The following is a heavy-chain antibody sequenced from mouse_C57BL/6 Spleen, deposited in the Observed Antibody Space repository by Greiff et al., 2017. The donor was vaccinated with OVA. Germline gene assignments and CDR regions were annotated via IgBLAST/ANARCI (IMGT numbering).Heavy chain of an antibody. J-gene: IGHJ1*01. CDR3: ARKSRDWYFDV. Sequence: QVQLKESGAELVRPGSSVKLSCKASGYTFTSYWMHWVKQRPIQGLEWIGNIDPSDSETHYNQKFKDKATLTVDKSSSTAYMQLSSLTSEDSAVYYCARKSRDWYFDVWGSGTTVTVSS. V-gene: IGHV1-52*01. CDR1: GYTFTSYW. CDR2: IDPSDSET.